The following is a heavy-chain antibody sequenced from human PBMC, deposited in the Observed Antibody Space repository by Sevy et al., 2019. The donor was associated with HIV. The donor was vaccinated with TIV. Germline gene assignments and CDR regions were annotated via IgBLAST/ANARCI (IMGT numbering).Heavy chain of an antibody. CDR1: GGSISSYY. CDR2: RYYTGSA. CDR3: ARYYYYNSGPGSWFDP. V-gene: IGHV4-59*01. Sequence: SETLSLTCTVSGGSISSYYWTWIRQPPGKGLEWIGYRYYTGSANYNPTLKSRVTISVDTSKNQFSLKLSSVTAADTAVYYCARYYYYNSGPGSWFDPWGQGTLVTVSS. D-gene: IGHD3-22*01. J-gene: IGHJ5*02.